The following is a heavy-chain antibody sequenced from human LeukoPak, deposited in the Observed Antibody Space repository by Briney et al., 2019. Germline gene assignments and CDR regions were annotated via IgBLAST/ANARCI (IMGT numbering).Heavy chain of an antibody. D-gene: IGHD6-19*01. V-gene: IGHV1-18*01. CDR3: ARGVEQWLVRLYYFDY. Sequence: ASVKGSCKASGHTFTSYGISWVRQAPGQRLEWMGWISAYNGNTNYAQKLQGRVTMTTDTSTSTAYMELRSLRSDDTAVYYCARGVEQWLVRLYYFDYWGQGTLVTVSS. CDR1: GHTFTSYG. J-gene: IGHJ4*02. CDR2: ISAYNGNT.